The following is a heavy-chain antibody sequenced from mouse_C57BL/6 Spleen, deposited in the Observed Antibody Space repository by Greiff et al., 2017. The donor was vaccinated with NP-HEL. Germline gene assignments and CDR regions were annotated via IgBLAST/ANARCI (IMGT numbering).Heavy chain of an antibody. V-gene: IGHV3-6*01. D-gene: IGHD4-1*01. J-gene: IGHJ2*01. CDR2: ISYDGSN. CDR1: GYSITSGYY. Sequence: EVKLMESGPGLVKPSQSLSLTCSVTGYSITSGYYWNWIRQFPGNKLEWMGYISYDGSNNYNPSLKNRISITRDTSKNQFFLKLNSVTTEDTATYYCARNWDAHFDYWGQGTTLTVSS. CDR3: ARNWDAHFDY.